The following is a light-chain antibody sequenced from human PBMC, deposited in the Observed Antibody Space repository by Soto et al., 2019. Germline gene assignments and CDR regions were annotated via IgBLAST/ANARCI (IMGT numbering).Light chain of an antibody. Sequence: IVLTQSPGTLSLSPGQRATLSCRASQSISSNFLAWYKQKPGQAPRLLIYATSSRATGIPGRFSGSGSGTDFTLTISRLEPEDFAVYYCQQYSSSWTFGQGTKGEI. CDR2: ATS. CDR3: QQYSSSWT. CDR1: QSISSNF. V-gene: IGKV3-20*01. J-gene: IGKJ1*01.